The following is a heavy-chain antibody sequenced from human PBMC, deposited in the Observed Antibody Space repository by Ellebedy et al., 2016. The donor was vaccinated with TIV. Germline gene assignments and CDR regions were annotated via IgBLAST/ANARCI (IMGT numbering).Heavy chain of an antibody. J-gene: IGHJ5*02. V-gene: IGHV4-59*03. CDR1: GASMNGYY. CDR3: ARGYGYFDT. D-gene: IGHD5-12*01. CDR2: IFYAGST. Sequence: MPSETLSLTCNVSGASMNGYYWNWIRQPPGKGLEWMGFIFYAGSTNFNPSLKSRVTISVDTSKNQFSLKLTSVTAADTAVYYCARGYGYFDTWGQGTLVTVSS.